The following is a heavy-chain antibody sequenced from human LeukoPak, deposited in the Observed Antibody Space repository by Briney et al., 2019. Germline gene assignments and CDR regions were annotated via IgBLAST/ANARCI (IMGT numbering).Heavy chain of an antibody. CDR1: GGSFSGYH. D-gene: IGHD2-8*01. CDR3: ARVGGVRSVDY. CDR2: INHSGST. J-gene: IGHJ4*02. V-gene: IGHV4-34*01. Sequence: SETLSLTCAVYGGSFSGYHWSWIRQPPGKGLEWIGEINHSGSTNYNPSLKSRVTISVDTSKNQFSLKLSSVTAADTAVYYCARVGGVRSVDYWGQGTLVTVSS.